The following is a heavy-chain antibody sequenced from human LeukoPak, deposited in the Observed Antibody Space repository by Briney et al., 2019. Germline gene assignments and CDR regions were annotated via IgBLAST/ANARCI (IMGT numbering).Heavy chain of an antibody. D-gene: IGHD1-26*01. Sequence: GGSLRLSCAASGFTASSHYMSWVRQAPGKGLEWVSVIYSSGSTYYSDSVKGRFTISRDNSKNTLYLQMNSLRAEDTAVYYCARAIVGTTTRIVEVWDYWGQGTLVTVSS. V-gene: IGHV3-53*01. CDR2: IYSSGST. J-gene: IGHJ4*02. CDR3: ARAIVGTTTRIVEVWDY. CDR1: GFTASSHY.